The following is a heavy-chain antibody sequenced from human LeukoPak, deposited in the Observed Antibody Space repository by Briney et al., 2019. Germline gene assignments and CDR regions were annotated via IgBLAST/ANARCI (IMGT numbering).Heavy chain of an antibody. Sequence: GGSLRLSCAASGLTFSSYSMNWVRQAPGKGLEWVSGITDIGGSTYYADSVKGRFTISRDNSKNTLYLQMSSLRAEDTAVYYCAKGGSSSFGYWGLGTLVTVSS. J-gene: IGHJ4*02. CDR3: AKGGSSSFGY. CDR1: GLTFSSYS. V-gene: IGHV3-23*01. CDR2: ITDIGGST. D-gene: IGHD6-6*01.